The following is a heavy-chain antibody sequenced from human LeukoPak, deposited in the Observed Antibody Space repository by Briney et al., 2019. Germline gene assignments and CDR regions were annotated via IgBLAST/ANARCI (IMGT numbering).Heavy chain of an antibody. CDR3: ARGWIQGSTPFDY. V-gene: IGHV4-34*01. CDR1: GGSFSGYY. J-gene: IGHJ4*02. Sequence: SETLSLTCAVYGGSFSGYYWSWIRQPPGKGLEWIGEINHSGSTNYNPSLKSRVTISVDTSKNQFSLKLSSVTAADTAVYCCARGWIQGSTPFDYWGQGTLVTVSS. CDR2: INHSGST. D-gene: IGHD5-18*01.